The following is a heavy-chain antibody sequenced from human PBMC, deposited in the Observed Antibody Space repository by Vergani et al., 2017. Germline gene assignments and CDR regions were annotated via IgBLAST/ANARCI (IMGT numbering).Heavy chain of an antibody. V-gene: IGHV4-39*07. J-gene: IGHJ6*03. CDR2: INYVGRT. CDR3: ARASLRALVGYYYYMDV. Sequence: QVQLQESGPGLVKPSETLSLICTVSGGSINPSSSFWGWIRQSPGKGLEWIGSINYVGRTYYIPSLQSRATVFVDTSKNQFSLNLTSVTAADTAVYFCARASLRALVGYYYYMDVWGKGKTVVVSS. CDR1: GGSINPSSSF. D-gene: IGHD3-16*02.